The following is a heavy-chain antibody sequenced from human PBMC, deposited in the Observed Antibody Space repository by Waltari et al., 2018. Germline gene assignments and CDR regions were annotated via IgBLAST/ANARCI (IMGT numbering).Heavy chain of an antibody. CDR1: GFTFSSYA. CDR2: ISYDGSIK. D-gene: IGHD6-6*01. Sequence: QVQLVESGGGVVQPGRSLRLSCAASGFTFSSYAMHWVRQAPGKGLEWVAVISYDGSIKYSSESVKGRFTISRDKSKNTLYLQMNSLRAEDTAVYYCARDRYSSSSKGYYGMDVWGQGTTVTVSS. V-gene: IGHV3-30*01. CDR3: ARDRYSSSSKGYYGMDV. J-gene: IGHJ6*02.